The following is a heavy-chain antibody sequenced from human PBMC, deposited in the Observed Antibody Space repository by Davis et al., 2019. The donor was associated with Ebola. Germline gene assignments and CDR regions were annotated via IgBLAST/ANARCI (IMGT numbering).Heavy chain of an antibody. D-gene: IGHD5-18*01. V-gene: IGHV4-34*01. Sequence: PSETLSLTCAVYGGSFSGYYWSWIRQPPGKGLEWIGEINHSGSTNYNPSLKSRVTISVDTSKNQFSLKLSSVTAADTAVYYCARSPYSYGLRGLFDYWGQGTLVTVSS. CDR3: ARSPYSYGLRGLFDY. J-gene: IGHJ4*02. CDR2: INHSGST. CDR1: GGSFSGYY.